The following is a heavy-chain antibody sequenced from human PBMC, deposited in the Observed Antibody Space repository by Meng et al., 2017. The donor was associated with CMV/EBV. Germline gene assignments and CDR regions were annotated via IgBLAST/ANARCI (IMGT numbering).Heavy chain of an antibody. V-gene: IGHV3-30*02. Sequence: GESLKISCAASGFTFSSYGMHWVRQAPGKGLEWVAFIRYDGSNKYYADSVKGRFTISRDNSKNMLYLQMNSLRAEDTAVYYCAIGEYDILTGSRPWGQGTLVTVSS. CDR1: GFTFSSYG. D-gene: IGHD3-9*01. CDR2: IRYDGSNK. J-gene: IGHJ5*02. CDR3: AIGEYDILTGSRP.